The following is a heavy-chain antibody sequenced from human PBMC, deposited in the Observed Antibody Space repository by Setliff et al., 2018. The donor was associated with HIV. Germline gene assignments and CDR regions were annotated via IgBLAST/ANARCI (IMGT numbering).Heavy chain of an antibody. Sequence: SETLSLTCTVSGDTDFYWNRIRQPPGKGLEWIGYIHASGKTNYNPSLKSRVTLALDTSEMHFSLHLTSVTAADTAVYYCATLDPSGGNFLAYWGQGTLVTVSS. V-gene: IGHV4-4*09. CDR1: GDTDFY. D-gene: IGHD2-21*02. CDR2: IHASGKT. CDR3: ATLDPSGGNFLAY. J-gene: IGHJ4*02.